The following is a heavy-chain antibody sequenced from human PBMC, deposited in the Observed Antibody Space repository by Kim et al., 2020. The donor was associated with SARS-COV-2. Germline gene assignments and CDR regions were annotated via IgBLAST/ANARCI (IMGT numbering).Heavy chain of an antibody. D-gene: IGHD6-19*01. CDR2: ISRSSSTI. V-gene: IGHV3-48*04. CDR1: GFAFSTFS. Sequence: GGSLRLSCAASGFAFSTFSMIWVRQAPGKGLEWVSYISRSSSTIYYAESVKGRLTISRDNTKNSLYLRMNSLRAEDTAVYYCARDGGNSGWYELDYWGQGTLVTVSS. CDR3: ARDGGNSGWYELDY. J-gene: IGHJ4*02.